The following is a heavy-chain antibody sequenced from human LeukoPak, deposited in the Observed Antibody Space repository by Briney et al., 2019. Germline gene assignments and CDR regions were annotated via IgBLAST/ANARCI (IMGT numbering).Heavy chain of an antibody. Sequence: GGSLRLSCAASGFTFSSYWMIWVRQAPGKGLEWVANIKQDGSVKYYVDSVKGRFTISRDNAKNSLYLQMNSLRAEDTAVYYCARVGCSSTSCYSYFDYWGQGTLVTVSS. J-gene: IGHJ4*02. V-gene: IGHV3-7*01. D-gene: IGHD2-2*01. CDR3: ARVGCSSTSCYSYFDY. CDR2: IKQDGSVK. CDR1: GFTFSSYW.